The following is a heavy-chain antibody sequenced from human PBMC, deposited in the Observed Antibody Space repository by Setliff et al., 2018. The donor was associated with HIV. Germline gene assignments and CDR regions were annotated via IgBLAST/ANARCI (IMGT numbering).Heavy chain of an antibody. D-gene: IGHD3-9*01. V-gene: IGHV4-38-2*01. CDR2: IYYSGST. CDR3: ARRERYYDILTGRVSDGFDI. Sequence: SETLSLTCAVSGYSVSSGYYWGWIRQPPGKGLEWIASIYYSGSTNYNPSLKGRVTTSVDTSKNHLALRLSSVTAADTAVYYGARRERYYDILTGRVSDGFDIWGQGTMVTVSS. J-gene: IGHJ3*02. CDR1: GYSVSSGYY.